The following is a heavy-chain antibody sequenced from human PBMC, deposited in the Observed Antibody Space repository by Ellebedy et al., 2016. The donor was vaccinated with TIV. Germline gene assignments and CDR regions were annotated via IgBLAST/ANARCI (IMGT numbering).Heavy chain of an antibody. V-gene: IGHV2-70*13. CDR2: IDWDDAR. CDR1: GFSLSSSGMC. CDR3: ARSQIYGSGTKFLHYYYYGMDV. D-gene: IGHD3-10*01. Sequence: SGPTLVKPTQTLTLTCTFSGFSLSSSGMCVSWIRQPPGKALEWLAIIDWDDARSYSTSLETRLTISKDTSKNQVVLTMTNMDPVDTATYYCARSQIYGSGTKFLHYYYYGMDVWGHGTTVTVSS. J-gene: IGHJ6*02.